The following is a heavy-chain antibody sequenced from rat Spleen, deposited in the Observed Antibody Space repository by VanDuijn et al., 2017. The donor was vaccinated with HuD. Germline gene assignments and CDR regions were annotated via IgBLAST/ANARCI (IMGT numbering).Heavy chain of an antibody. CDR3: TADYDGTFYYDY. J-gene: IGHJ2*01. CDR1: GFTFSNYD. Sequence: EVQLVESGGGLVQPGRSLKLSCAASGFTFSNYDMAWVRQAPTKGLEWVSSISTSGGNIYYRDSVKGRFTISRDNAKNTQYLQMDSLRSEDTATYYCTADYDGTFYYDYWGQGVMVTVSS. D-gene: IGHD1-12*02. V-gene: IGHV5S13*01. CDR2: ISTSGGNI.